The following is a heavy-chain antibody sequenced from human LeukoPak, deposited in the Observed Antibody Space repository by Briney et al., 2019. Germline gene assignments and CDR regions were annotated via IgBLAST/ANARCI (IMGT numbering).Heavy chain of an antibody. CDR1: GYTFTSYG. CDR3: ARTRIAAAGTRYRLYYFDY. D-gene: IGHD6-13*01. V-gene: IGHV1-18*01. CDR2: ISAYNGNT. Sequence: GASVKVSCKASGYTFTSYGISWVRQAPGQGLEWMGWISAYNGNTNYAQKLQGRVTMTTDTSTSTAYMELRSLRSDDTAVYYCARTRIAAAGTRYRLYYFDYWGQGTLVTVSS. J-gene: IGHJ4*02.